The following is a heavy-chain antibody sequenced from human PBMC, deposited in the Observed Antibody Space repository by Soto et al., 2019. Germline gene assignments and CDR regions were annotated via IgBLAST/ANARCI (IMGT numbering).Heavy chain of an antibody. CDR2: IYYSGST. CDR3: ARGLLRSPRVYGDAYLDY. CDR1: GGSISSYY. V-gene: IGHV4-59*12. J-gene: IGHJ4*02. Sequence: SETLSLTCTVSGGSISSYYWSWIRQPPGKGLEWIGYIYYSGSTNYNPSLKSRVTISVDTSKNQFSLKLSSVTAADTAVYYCARGLLRSPRVYGDAYLDYWGQGTLVTVSS. D-gene: IGHD4-17*01.